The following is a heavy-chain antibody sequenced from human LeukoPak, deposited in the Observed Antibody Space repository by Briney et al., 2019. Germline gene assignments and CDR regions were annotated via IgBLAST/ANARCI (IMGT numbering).Heavy chain of an antibody. CDR1: GFTFSSYG. CDR3: ARDLALGIVATTEFDY. Sequence: GRSLRLSCAASGFTFSSYGMHWVRQAPGKGLEWVAVISYDGSNKYYADSVKGRFTISRDNSKNTLYLQMNSLRAEDTAVYYCARDLALGIVATTEFDYWGQGTLVTVSS. CDR2: ISYDGSNK. J-gene: IGHJ4*02. V-gene: IGHV3-30*03. D-gene: IGHD5-12*01.